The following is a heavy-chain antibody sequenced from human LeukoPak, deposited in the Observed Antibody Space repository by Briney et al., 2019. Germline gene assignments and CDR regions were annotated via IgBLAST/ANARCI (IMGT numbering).Heavy chain of an antibody. Sequence: XETLSLTCTVSGGSISSYYWSWIRQPPGKGLEWIGYIYYSGSTNYNPSLKSRVTISVDTSKNQFSLKLSSVTAADTVVYYCARDRGWLSNSYWYFDLWGRGTLVTVSS. CDR3: ARDRGWLSNSYWYFDL. V-gene: IGHV4-59*01. D-gene: IGHD3-22*01. J-gene: IGHJ2*01. CDR1: GGSISSYY. CDR2: IYYSGST.